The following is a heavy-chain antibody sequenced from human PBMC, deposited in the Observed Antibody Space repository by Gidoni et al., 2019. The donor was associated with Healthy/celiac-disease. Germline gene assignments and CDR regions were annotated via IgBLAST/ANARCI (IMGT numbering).Heavy chain of an antibody. CDR1: GCSISSSRYY. J-gene: IGHJ4*02. CDR2: IYYSGRT. V-gene: IGHV4-39*01. D-gene: IGHD3-22*01. Sequence: QLQLQESGPGLVKPSETLSLTCTVSGCSISSSRYYWGWIRPPPGKGREWGGCIYYSGRTYYNPSLKSRVTISVDTSKNQFSLKLSSVTAADTAVYYCARHRNSSGYLGPVGYWGQGTLVTVSS. CDR3: ARHRNSSGYLGPVGY.